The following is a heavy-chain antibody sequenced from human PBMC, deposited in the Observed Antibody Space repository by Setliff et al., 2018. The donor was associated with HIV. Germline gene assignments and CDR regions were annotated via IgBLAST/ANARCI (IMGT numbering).Heavy chain of an antibody. CDR1: GFTFNYHA. V-gene: IGHV3-23*01. D-gene: IGHD3-16*01. CDR2: ISGSGDST. CDR3: AKDYTPTFWEYNWFDV. Sequence: GGSLRLSCAASGFTFNYHAMTWVRQAPGKGLEWVSGISGSGDSTFYAHSVKGRFTISRDKSRDTLYLEMNNLRAEDTALYYCAKDYTPTFWEYNWFDVWGQGTQVTVSS. J-gene: IGHJ5*02.